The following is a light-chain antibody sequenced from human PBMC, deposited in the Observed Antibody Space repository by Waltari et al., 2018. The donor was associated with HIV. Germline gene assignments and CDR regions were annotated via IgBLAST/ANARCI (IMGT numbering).Light chain of an antibody. V-gene: IGKV3-20*01. CDR1: QSVSSSY. Sequence: EIVLTQSPGTLSLSPGERATLSCMASQSVSSSYLAWYQQKLGQAPRLLIYGASSRATGIPDRFSGSGSGTDFTLTISRLEPEDFAVYYCHQYGSSPETFGGGTKVEIK. J-gene: IGKJ4*01. CDR3: HQYGSSPET. CDR2: GAS.